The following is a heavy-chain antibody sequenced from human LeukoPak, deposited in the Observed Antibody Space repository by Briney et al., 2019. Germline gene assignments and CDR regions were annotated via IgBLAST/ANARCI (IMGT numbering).Heavy chain of an antibody. Sequence: GGSLRLSCAASGYTFSTCSMNWVRQAPGKGLEWVSAISGSGGSTYYADSVKGRFTISRDNSKNTLSLQMNSLKAEDTAVYYCAKDLIPGVRGVTNYFDYWGQGTLVTVSS. CDR2: ISGSGGST. D-gene: IGHD3-10*01. CDR3: AKDLIPGVRGVTNYFDY. CDR1: GYTFSTCS. V-gene: IGHV3-23*01. J-gene: IGHJ4*02.